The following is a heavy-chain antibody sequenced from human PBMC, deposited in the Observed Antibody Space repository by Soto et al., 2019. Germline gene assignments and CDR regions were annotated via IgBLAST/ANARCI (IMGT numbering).Heavy chain of an antibody. Sequence: PSETLSLTCTVSGGSISSGYFFWSWIRQPPGKGLEWIGHIYYSGNTYYNPSLKSRVTISVDTSKNHFSLKLSSVTAADTAVYYCAREGRNSSGYPSWFDPWGLGTLVTVSS. V-gene: IGHV4-30-4*01. CDR3: AREGRNSSGYPSWFDP. J-gene: IGHJ5*02. D-gene: IGHD3-22*01. CDR1: GGSISSGYFF. CDR2: IYYSGNT.